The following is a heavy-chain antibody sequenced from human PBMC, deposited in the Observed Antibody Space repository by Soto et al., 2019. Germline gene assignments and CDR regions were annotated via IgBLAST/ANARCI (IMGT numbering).Heavy chain of an antibody. CDR3: ARHIAVSGTRGFDN. CDR2: IFHTGSA. Sequence: QVQLQESGPGLMKPSGTLSLTCAVSGGSITSNWWSWVRQPPGKGLEWIAEIFHTGSANYNPSLMCRLTISMDKSRNHLSLNLNSATAADTAVYYCARHIAVSGTRGFDNWGQGTLVTVSS. CDR1: GGSITSNW. J-gene: IGHJ4*02. D-gene: IGHD2-21*01. V-gene: IGHV4-4*02.